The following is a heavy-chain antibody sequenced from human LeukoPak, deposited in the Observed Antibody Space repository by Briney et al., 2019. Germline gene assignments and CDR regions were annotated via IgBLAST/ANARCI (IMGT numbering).Heavy chain of an antibody. CDR2: ISSSSTYI. CDR3: VREAMVGTSDD. CDR1: GFTFSSYS. J-gene: IGHJ4*02. Sequence: PGGSLRLSCAASGFTFSSYSMSWVRQAPGKGLEWVSSISSSSTYIYYADSVKGRFTISRHNAKNSLYLQMNSLRAEDTAVYYCVREAMVGTSDDWGQGTLVTVSS. D-gene: IGHD5-18*01. V-gene: IGHV3-21*06.